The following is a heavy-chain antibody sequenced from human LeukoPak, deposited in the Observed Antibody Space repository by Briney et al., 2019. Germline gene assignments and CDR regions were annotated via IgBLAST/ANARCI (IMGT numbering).Heavy chain of an antibody. CDR2: IYYSGST. V-gene: IGHV4-59*08. D-gene: IGHD5-18*01. Sequence: SETLSLTCTVSGGSISSYYWSWIRQPPGKGLEWIGYIYYSGSTNYSPSLKSRVTISVDTSKNQFSLKLSSVTAADTAVYYCARLEDSGYSYGHEYWGQGTLVTVSS. CDR1: GGSISSYY. J-gene: IGHJ4*02. CDR3: ARLEDSGYSYGHEY.